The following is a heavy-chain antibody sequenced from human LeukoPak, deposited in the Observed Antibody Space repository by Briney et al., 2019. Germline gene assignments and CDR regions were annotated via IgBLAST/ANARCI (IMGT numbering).Heavy chain of an antibody. D-gene: IGHD6-13*01. CDR2: TSGGGGST. V-gene: IGHV3-23*01. Sequence: GGSLRLSCAASGFTFSSYAMSWVRQAPGKGLEWLSATSGGGGSTYYADSVKGRFTISRDNSKNTLYMQMNSLRAEDTAVYYCAKHRGITAAGPDAFDIWGQGTMVTVSS. CDR1: GFTFSSYA. J-gene: IGHJ3*02. CDR3: AKHRGITAAGPDAFDI.